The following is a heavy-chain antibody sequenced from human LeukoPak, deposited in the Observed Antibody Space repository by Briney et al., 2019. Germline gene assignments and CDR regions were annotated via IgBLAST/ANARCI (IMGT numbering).Heavy chain of an antibody. Sequence: NSSETLSLTCAVYGGSFSGYYWSWIRQPPGKGLEWIGEINHSGSTNYNPSLKSRVTISVDTSKNQFSLKLSSVTAADTAVYYCARDPFDYGGKDVQYFDLWGRGTLVTVSS. D-gene: IGHD4-23*01. CDR2: INHSGST. CDR3: ARDPFDYGGKDVQYFDL. V-gene: IGHV4-34*01. J-gene: IGHJ2*01. CDR1: GGSFSGYY.